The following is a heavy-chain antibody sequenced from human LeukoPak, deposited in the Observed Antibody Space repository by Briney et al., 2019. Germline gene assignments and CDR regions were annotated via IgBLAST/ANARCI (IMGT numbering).Heavy chain of an antibody. CDR3: AKDGGEYYDILTGYYPRLYYMDV. D-gene: IGHD3-9*01. Sequence: GGSLRLSCTASGFTFGDYAMSWVRQAPGKGLEWVAFIRYDGSNKYYADSVKGRFTISRDNSKNTLYLQMNSLRAEDTAVYYCAKDGGEYYDILTGYYPRLYYMDVWGKGTTVTISS. CDR2: IRYDGSNK. V-gene: IGHV3-30*02. J-gene: IGHJ6*03. CDR1: GFTFGDYA.